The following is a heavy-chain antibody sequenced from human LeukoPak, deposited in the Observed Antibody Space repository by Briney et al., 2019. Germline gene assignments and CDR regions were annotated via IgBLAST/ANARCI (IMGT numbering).Heavy chain of an antibody. CDR2: IGSSGATT. J-gene: IGHJ4*02. D-gene: IGHD1-7*01. Sequence: GGSLRLSCAASGFTFSSYGMSWVRQAPGKGLEWVSSIGSSGATTYYTDSVRGRFTISRDNSKNTVYLQMNSLRVEDTAVYYCAEVRPGAGTTDWGQGTLVTVSS. CDR3: AEVRPGAGTTD. CDR1: GFTFSSYG. V-gene: IGHV3-23*01.